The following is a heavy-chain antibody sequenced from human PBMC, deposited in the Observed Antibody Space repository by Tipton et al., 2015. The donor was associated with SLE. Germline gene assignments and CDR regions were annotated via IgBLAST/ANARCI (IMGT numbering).Heavy chain of an antibody. CDR1: GGSISSSSYY. J-gene: IGHJ4*02. D-gene: IGHD3-22*01. V-gene: IGHV4-39*01. CDR2: FYYSGST. Sequence: LVQSSETLSLTCTVSGGSISSSSYYWGWIRQPPGKGLEWIGSFYYSGSTYYNPSLKSRVTISVDTSKTQFSLKLSSVTAADTAVYYCAADTSGYYSFDYWGQGTLVTVSS. CDR3: AADTSGYYSFDY.